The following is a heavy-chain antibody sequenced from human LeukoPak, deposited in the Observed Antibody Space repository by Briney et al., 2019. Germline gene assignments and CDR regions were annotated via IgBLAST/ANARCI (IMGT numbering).Heavy chain of an antibody. J-gene: IGHJ5*02. V-gene: IGHV4-59*01. D-gene: IGHD3-10*01. Sequence: PSETLSPTCIVSGASIRSYSWTWIRQPPGKGLEWIAYMYNSGSDSNPSLKSRVTISVDTSKNQFSLNLKSVTAADTAVYYCARVLQKTVWGVPDKWFAPWGRGIPVTVSS. CDR2: MYNSGS. CDR1: GASIRSYS. CDR3: ARVLQKTVWGVPDKWFAP.